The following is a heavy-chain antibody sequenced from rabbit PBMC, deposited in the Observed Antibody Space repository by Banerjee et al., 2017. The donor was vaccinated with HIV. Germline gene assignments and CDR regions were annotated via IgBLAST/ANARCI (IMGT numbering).Heavy chain of an antibody. Sequence: QEQLEESGGDLVKPEGSLTLTCTASGFSFSSSYWICWVRQAPGKGLEWIGCIYAGSSGSTYYASWVNGRFTISSHNAQNTLYLQLNSLTAADTATYFCVRDSHYAGYAGYGYHPFNLWGQGTLVTVS. CDR3: VRDSHYAGYAGYGYHPFNL. CDR2: IYAGSSGST. D-gene: IGHD7-1*01. J-gene: IGHJ4*01. V-gene: IGHV1S45*01. CDR1: GFSFSSSYW.